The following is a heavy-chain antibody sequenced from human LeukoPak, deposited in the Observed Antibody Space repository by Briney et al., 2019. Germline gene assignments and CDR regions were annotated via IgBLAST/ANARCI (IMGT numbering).Heavy chain of an antibody. J-gene: IGHJ4*02. CDR3: ARSYCSSTSSYNGY. D-gene: IGHD2-2*02. V-gene: IGHV1-18*01. CDR2: ISAYNGNT. CDR1: GYTFTSYG. Sequence: GASVKVSCKASGYTFTSYGISWVRQAPGQGLEWMGWISAYNGNTNYAQKLQGRVTMTTDTSTSTAYMELRSLRSDDTAVYYCARSYCSSTSSYNGYWGQGTLVTASS.